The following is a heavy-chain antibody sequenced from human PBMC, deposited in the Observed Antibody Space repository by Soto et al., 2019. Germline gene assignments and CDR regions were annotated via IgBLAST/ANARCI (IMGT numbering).Heavy chain of an antibody. CDR3: ARDRSYGKYYYYYYGMDV. CDR1: GGSISSYY. D-gene: IGHD5-18*01. J-gene: IGHJ6*02. Sequence: SETLSLTCTVSGGSISSYYWSWIRQPPGEGREWIGYIYYSGSTNYNPSLKSRVTISVDTSKNQFSLKLSSVTVADTAVYYCARDRSYGKYYYYYYGMDVWGQGTTVTVSS. V-gene: IGHV4-59*01. CDR2: IYYSGST.